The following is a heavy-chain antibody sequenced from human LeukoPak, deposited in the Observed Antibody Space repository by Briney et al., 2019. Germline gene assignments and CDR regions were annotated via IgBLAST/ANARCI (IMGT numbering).Heavy chain of an antibody. CDR2: ISSSSNDI. CDR3: AKAPLGGFNYSPLDD. J-gene: IGHJ4*02. D-gene: IGHD5-24*01. V-gene: IGHV3-23*01. Sequence: PGGSLRLPYAASGITLSTFGISWVRQAPGKGLEWVSSISSSSNDIHYADSVKGRFTTSRSNSRNTLCLQMNSLRADDTAVYYCAKAPLGGFNYSPLDDWGQVTLVTVSS. CDR1: GITLSTFG.